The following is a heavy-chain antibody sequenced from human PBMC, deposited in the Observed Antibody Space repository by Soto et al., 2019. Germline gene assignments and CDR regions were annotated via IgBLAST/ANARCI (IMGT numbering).Heavy chain of an antibody. J-gene: IGHJ6*02. Sequence: PSETLSLTCAVYGVSFSGYYWSWIRQPPGKGLEWIGEINHSGSTNYNPSLKSRVTISVDTSKNQFSLKLSSVTAADTAVYYCARGLLRSLHYGSGSYRYYYGMDVWGQGTTVTVSS. D-gene: IGHD3-10*01. CDR2: INHSGST. CDR3: ARGLLRSLHYGSGSYRYYYGMDV. V-gene: IGHV4-34*01. CDR1: GVSFSGYY.